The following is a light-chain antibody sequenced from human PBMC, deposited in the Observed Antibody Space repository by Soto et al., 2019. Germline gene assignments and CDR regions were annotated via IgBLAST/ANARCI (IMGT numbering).Light chain of an antibody. CDR3: MQPLQSWT. CDR1: QSLLHSNGYNY. Sequence: DIVMTQSQLSLPVTPGKPASISCRSSQSLLHSNGYNYLDWYLQKPGQSPQLLIYLGSNRASGVPDRFSGSGSGTDFTLKISRVEAEDVGVYYCMQPLQSWTFGQGTKV. J-gene: IGKJ1*01. CDR2: LGS. V-gene: IGKV2-28*01.